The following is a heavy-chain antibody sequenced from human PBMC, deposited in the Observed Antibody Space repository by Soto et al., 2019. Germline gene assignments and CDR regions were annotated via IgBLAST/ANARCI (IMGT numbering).Heavy chain of an antibody. Sequence: SETLSLTCAVSGGSISSSNWWRWVRQPPGKGLEWIGEIYHSGSTNYNPSLKSRVTISVDKSKNQFSLQLSSVTAADTAVYYCARDRKEGYYYYGMDVWGQGTTVTVSS. J-gene: IGHJ6*02. CDR1: GGSISSSNW. CDR2: IYHSGST. CDR3: ARDRKEGYYYYGMDV. V-gene: IGHV4-4*02.